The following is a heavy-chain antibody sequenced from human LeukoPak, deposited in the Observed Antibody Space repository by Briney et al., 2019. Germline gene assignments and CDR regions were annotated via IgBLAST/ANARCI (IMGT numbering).Heavy chain of an antibody. V-gene: IGHV3-7*01. CDR1: GFTFSSYW. Sequence: GGSLRLSCAASGFTFSSYWMSWVRQAPGKGLEWVANIKQDGSEKYYVDSVKGRFTISRDNAKNSLYLQMNSLRAEDTAVYYCARDQSGWLDAFDIWGQGTMVTVSS. CDR3: ARDQSGWLDAFDI. J-gene: IGHJ3*02. CDR2: IKQDGSEK. D-gene: IGHD3-3*01.